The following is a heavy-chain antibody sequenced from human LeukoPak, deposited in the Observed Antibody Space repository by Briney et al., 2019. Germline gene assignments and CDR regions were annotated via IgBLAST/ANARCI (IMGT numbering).Heavy chain of an antibody. J-gene: IGHJ4*02. CDR1: GGSISSDY. CDR2: ISNSGST. D-gene: IGHD4-23*01. Sequence: ASETLSLTCTVSGGSISSDYWSCIWQPPGKGLGWIGYISNSGSTDYNPSLKSRVTISVDTSKNQFSLKLTSVTAADTAVYYCARDRGGGNANFDYCGQGTLVTVSS. V-gene: IGHV4-59*01. CDR3: ARDRGGGNANFDY.